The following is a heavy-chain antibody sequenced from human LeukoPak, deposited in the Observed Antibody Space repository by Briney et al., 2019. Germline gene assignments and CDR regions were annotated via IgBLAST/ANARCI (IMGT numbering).Heavy chain of an antibody. J-gene: IGHJ6*03. CDR1: GYSFTSYW. Sequence: GESLQISCKGSGYSFTSYWISWVRQMPGKGLEWMGIIYPGDSDTRYSPSFQGQVTISADKSISTAYLQWSSLKASDTAMYYCARRYSSSEHYYYMDVWGKGTTATVSS. CDR2: IYPGDSDT. D-gene: IGHD6-6*01. V-gene: IGHV5-51*01. CDR3: ARRYSSSEHYYYMDV.